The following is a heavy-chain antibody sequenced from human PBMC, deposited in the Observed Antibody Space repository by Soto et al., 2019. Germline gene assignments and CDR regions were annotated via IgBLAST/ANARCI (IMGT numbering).Heavy chain of an antibody. D-gene: IGHD2-8*01. CDR3: AKSTLYCTNGVCFVLDY. J-gene: IGHJ4*02. V-gene: IGHV3-30*18. CDR1: GFTFSNYG. CDR2: ISNDGSKQ. Sequence: QVQGVESGEDAVQPGRSLRLSCAASGFTFSNYGMHWVRQAPGKGLEWVAVISNDGSKQYYRDSVNGRFTISRDNSKSTVYLQMNSLRAEDTAVYFCAKSTLYCTNGVCFVLDYWGQGTLVTVSS.